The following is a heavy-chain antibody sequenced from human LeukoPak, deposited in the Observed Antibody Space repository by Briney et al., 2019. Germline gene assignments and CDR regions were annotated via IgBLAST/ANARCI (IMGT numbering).Heavy chain of an antibody. CDR2: IDPSDSYT. CDR1: GYSFTSYW. CDR3: ARSGYYDILTGYRNHDAFDI. Sequence: GESLKISCKGSGYSFTSYWISWVRQMPGKGLEWMGRIDPSDSYTSYSPSFQGHVTISADKSISTAYLQWSSLKASDTAMYYCARSGYYDILTGYRNHDAFDIWGQGTMVTVSS. V-gene: IGHV5-10-1*01. J-gene: IGHJ3*02. D-gene: IGHD3-9*01.